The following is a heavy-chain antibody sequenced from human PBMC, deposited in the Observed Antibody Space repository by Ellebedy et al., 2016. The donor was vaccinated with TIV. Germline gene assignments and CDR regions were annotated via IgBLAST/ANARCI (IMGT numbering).Heavy chain of an antibody. Sequence: GESLKISCAASGFTFSSYAMHWVRQAPGQRLEWMGWINAGNGNTEYSQKFQGRVTITRDTSASTAYMELSSLRSEDTAVYYCARDDAVAGVDYWGQGTLVTVSS. J-gene: IGHJ4*02. D-gene: IGHD6-19*01. CDR3: ARDDAVAGVDY. CDR2: INAGNGNT. V-gene: IGHV1-3*01. CDR1: GFTFSSYA.